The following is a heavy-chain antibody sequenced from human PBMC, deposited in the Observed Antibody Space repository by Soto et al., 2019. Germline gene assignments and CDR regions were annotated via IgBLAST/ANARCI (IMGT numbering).Heavy chain of an antibody. CDR3: ARGTTDTAMALAPEFYYYGMDV. J-gene: IGHJ6*02. CDR2: INSDGSST. Sequence: EVQLVESGGRLVQPGGSLRLSCAASGFTFSSYWMHWVRQAPGKGLVWVSRINSDGSSTSYADSVKGRFTISRDNAKNTLYLQMNSLRAEDTAVYYCARGTTDTAMALAPEFYYYGMDVWGQGTTVTVSS. CDR1: GFTFSSYW. V-gene: IGHV3-74*01. D-gene: IGHD5-18*01.